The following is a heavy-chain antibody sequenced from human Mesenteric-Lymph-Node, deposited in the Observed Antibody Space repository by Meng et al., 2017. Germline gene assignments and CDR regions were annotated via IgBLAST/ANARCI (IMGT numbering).Heavy chain of an antibody. Sequence: SETLSLTCAVYGGSFSGYYWSWIRQPPGKGLEWIGEINHSGSTNYNPSLKSRVTISVDTSKNQFSLKLSSVTAADTAVYYCARLMAGHTIFGVVITGLDYWGQGTLVTVSS. CDR2: INHSGST. CDR3: ARLMAGHTIFGVVITGLDY. V-gene: IGHV4-34*01. D-gene: IGHD3-3*01. J-gene: IGHJ4*02. CDR1: GGSFSGYY.